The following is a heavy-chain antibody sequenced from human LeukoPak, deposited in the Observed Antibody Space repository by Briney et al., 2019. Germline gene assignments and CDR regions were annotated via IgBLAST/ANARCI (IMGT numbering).Heavy chain of an antibody. V-gene: IGHV4-30-2*01. Sequence: RSSQTLSLTCAVSGGSISSGSYAWSWIRQPPGKGLEWIGYIYHSGSTYYNPSLKSRVTMSVDRSRNQFSLKLTSVTAADTAVYYCARQAVYYYGSGSSYYYYYYGMDVWGQGTTVTVSS. D-gene: IGHD3-10*01. CDR3: ARQAVYYYGSGSSYYYYYYGMDV. CDR2: IYHSGST. CDR1: GGSISSGSYA. J-gene: IGHJ6*02.